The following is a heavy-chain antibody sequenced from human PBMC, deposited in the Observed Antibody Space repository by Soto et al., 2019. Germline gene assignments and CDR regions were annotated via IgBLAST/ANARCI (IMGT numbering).Heavy chain of an antibody. CDR1: GLTFSNHG. J-gene: IGHJ3*02. V-gene: IGHV3-30*18. CDR3: AKEGRTLVSSGDAFNI. Sequence: QVQLVESGGGVVQPGRSLRLSCAASGLTFSNHGMHWVRQAPGKGLDWVAVISSDGSNKYYADSVKGRFTISRDNSKNTLYVEMNSLRAEDTAMYYCAKEGRTLVSSGDAFNIWGQGTMVTVSS. CDR2: ISSDGSNK. D-gene: IGHD1-26*01.